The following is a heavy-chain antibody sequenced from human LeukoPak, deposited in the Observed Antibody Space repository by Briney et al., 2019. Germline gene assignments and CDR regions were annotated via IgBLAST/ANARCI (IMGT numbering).Heavy chain of an antibody. J-gene: IGHJ4*02. V-gene: IGHV1-8*01. CDR3: AREEVDTAMVTPVSLDY. CDR1: GYTFTSYD. Sequence: GASVKVSCKASGYTFTSYDITWVRQATGQGLEWMGWMSPDSGYTGYAQTFQGRVTWTRNTSVSTAFMELSSLRSEDTAVYYCAREEVDTAMVTPVSLDYWGQGTLVTVSS. D-gene: IGHD5-18*01. CDR2: MSPDSGYT.